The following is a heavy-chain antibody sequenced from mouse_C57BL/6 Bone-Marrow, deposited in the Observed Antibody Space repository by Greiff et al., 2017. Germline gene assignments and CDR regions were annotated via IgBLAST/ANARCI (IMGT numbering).Heavy chain of an antibody. V-gene: IGHV1-26*01. CDR2: INPNNGGT. CDR3: ARGGWDYDGFAY. Sequence: EVQLQQSGPELVKPGASVKISCKASGYTFTDYYMNWVKQSHGKSLEWIGDINPNNGGTSYNQKFKGKATLTVDKSSSTAYMELRSLTSEDSAVYYCARGGWDYDGFAYWGQGTLVTVSA. CDR1: GYTFTDYY. D-gene: IGHD2-4*01. J-gene: IGHJ3*01.